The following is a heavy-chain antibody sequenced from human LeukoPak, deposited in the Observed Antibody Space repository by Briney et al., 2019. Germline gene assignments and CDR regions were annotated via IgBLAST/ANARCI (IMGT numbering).Heavy chain of an antibody. CDR1: GGSFRGYY. D-gene: IGHD3-9*01. Sequence: SETLSHTCAVYGGSFRGYYWSWIRQPPGKGLEWIGEINHSGSTNYNPSLKSRVTISVDTSKNQFSLKLSSVTAADTAVYYCARGAFFGVRYFVDPWGQGTLVTVSS. CDR3: ARGAFFGVRYFVDP. CDR2: INHSGST. V-gene: IGHV4-34*01. J-gene: IGHJ5*02.